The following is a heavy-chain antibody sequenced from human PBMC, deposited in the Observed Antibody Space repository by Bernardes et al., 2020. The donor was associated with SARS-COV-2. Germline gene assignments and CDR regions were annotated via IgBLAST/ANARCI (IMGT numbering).Heavy chain of an antibody. CDR1: GGSISSSSYY. CDR2: IYYSGST. J-gene: IGHJ4*02. Sequence: SETLSLTCTVSGGSISSSSYYWGWIRQPPGKGLEWIGSIYYSGSTYYNPSLKSRVTISVDTSKNQFSLKLSSVTAADTAVYYCAGSPGGSGWFEYFDYWGQGTLVTVSS. V-gene: IGHV4-39*01. CDR3: AGSPGGSGWFEYFDY. D-gene: IGHD6-19*01.